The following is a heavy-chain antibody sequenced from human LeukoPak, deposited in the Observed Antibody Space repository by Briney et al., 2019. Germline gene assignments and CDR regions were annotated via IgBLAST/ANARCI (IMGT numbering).Heavy chain of an antibody. D-gene: IGHD6-19*01. J-gene: IGHJ4*02. CDR2: ISGSGGST. CDR3: ARGSVAGTY. Sequence: GGSLRLSCAASGFTFSSYAMSWVRQAPGKGLEWVSAISGSGGSTYYADSVKGRFTISRDNAKNSLYLQMNSLRAEDTAVYYCARGSVAGTYWGQGTLVTVSS. CDR1: GFTFSSYA. V-gene: IGHV3-23*01.